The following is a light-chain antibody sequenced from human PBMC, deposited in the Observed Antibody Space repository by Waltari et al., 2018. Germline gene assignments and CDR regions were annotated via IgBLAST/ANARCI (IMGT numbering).Light chain of an antibody. Sequence: DIQMTQSPSTLSASVGDRVTITCRASQSIGGWLAWYQQKPGKAPNLLIFKASFLEGGVPSRFSGSGSGTDFTLTISSLQPYDFATYYCQQYQTYPLTFGLGTKLEI. CDR1: QSIGGW. CDR3: QQYQTYPLT. J-gene: IGKJ2*01. CDR2: KAS. V-gene: IGKV1-5*03.